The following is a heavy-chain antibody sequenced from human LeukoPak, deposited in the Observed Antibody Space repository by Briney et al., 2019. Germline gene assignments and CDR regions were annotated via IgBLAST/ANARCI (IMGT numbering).Heavy chain of an antibody. CDR3: ARDLAVTADNYFDP. D-gene: IGHD4-17*01. V-gene: IGHV1-18*01. Sequence: ASVKVSCKASGYTFNNYGISWVRQAPGQGLEWMGWISAYNGNTNYAQKLQGRVTMTTDTSTSTAYMELRSLRSDDTAVYYCARDLAVTADNYFDPWGQGTLVTVSS. J-gene: IGHJ5*02. CDR1: GYTFNNYG. CDR2: ISAYNGNT.